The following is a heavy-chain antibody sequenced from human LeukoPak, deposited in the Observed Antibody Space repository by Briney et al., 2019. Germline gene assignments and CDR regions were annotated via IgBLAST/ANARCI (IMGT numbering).Heavy chain of an antibody. CDR1: GGSISSSSYY. CDR3: ARRGYCSGGSCYSWYFDY. V-gene: IGHV4-39*01. D-gene: IGHD2-15*01. CDR2: IYYSGSP. Sequence: PSETLSLTCTVSGGSISSSSYYWGWIRQPPGKGLEWIGSIYYSGSPYYNPSLKSRVTISVDTSKKRFSLKLSSVTAADTAVYYCARRGYCSGGSCYSWYFDYWGQGTLVTVSS. J-gene: IGHJ4*02.